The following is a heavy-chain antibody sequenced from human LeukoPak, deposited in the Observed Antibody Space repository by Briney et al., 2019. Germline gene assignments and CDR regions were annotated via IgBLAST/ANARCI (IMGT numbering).Heavy chain of an antibody. CDR2: IYTSGTT. D-gene: IGHD4-17*01. Sequence: SETLSLTCAVYGGSFSGYYWSWIRQPAGKGLEWIGRIYTSGTTHYNPSLKSRVTMSVDTSKNQSSLKLSSVTAADTAVYYCARLSTVTTSFDYWGQGTLVTVSS. CDR3: ARLSTVTTSFDY. V-gene: IGHV4-59*10. CDR1: GGSFSGYY. J-gene: IGHJ4*02.